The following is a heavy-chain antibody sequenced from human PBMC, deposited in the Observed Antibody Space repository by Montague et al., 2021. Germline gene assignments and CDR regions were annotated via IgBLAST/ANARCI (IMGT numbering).Heavy chain of an antibody. CDR3: ARALAARWWFDP. D-gene: IGHD6-6*01. Sequence: SETLSLTCTISGGSIRSYYWNWIRQPPGKGLEWIGYIYYSGCTNYNPSLKSRVNISLDTSNYQFSLNLRSVTAADTAVYYCARALAARWWFDPWGQGTLVTVPS. CDR1: GGSIRSYY. V-gene: IGHV4-59*01. CDR2: IYYSGCT. J-gene: IGHJ5*02.